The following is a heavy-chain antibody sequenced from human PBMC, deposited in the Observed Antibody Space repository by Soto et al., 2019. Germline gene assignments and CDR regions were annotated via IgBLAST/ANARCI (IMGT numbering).Heavy chain of an antibody. Sequence: SETLSLTCTVSGGSISSYYWSWIRQPPGKGLEWIGYIYYSGSTNYNPSLKSRVTISIDTSKNQFYLKLSSVTAADTAVYYCARGGGDYFKYYFDYWGQGTLVTVSS. CDR3: ARGGGDYFKYYFDY. CDR2: IYYSGST. CDR1: GGSISSYY. V-gene: IGHV4-59*01. D-gene: IGHD4-17*01. J-gene: IGHJ4*02.